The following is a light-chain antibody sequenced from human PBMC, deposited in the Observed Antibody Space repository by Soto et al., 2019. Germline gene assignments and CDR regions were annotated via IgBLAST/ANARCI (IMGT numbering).Light chain of an antibody. CDR3: SSYVGRNNVL. V-gene: IGLV2-8*01. CDR1: SSDVGGHNY. J-gene: IGLJ2*01. Sequence: QSALTQPPSASGSPGQSVTISCTGTSSDVGGHNYVSWYQQHPGKAPKLMSYEVIKRPSGVPDRFSGSKSGNTASLTVSGLQSEDEADYYCSSYVGRNNVLFGGGTKLTVL. CDR2: EVI.